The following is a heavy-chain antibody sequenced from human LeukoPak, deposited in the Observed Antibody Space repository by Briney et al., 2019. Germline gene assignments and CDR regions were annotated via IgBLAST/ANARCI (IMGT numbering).Heavy chain of an antibody. CDR3: AKDSGYYGSGSNYDY. D-gene: IGHD3-10*01. J-gene: IGHJ4*02. CDR1: GFTFSSHG. Sequence: PGGSLRLSCAASGFTFSSHGMHWVRQAPGKGLEWVAFIRYDGSNKYYADSVKGRFTISRDNSKNTLYLQMNSLRAEDTAVYYCAKDSGYYGSGSNYDYWGQGTLVTVSS. V-gene: IGHV3-30*02. CDR2: IRYDGSNK.